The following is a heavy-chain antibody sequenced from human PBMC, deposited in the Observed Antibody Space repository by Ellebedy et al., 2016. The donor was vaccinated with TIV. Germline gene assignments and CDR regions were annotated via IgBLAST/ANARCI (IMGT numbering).Heavy chain of an antibody. D-gene: IGHD3-10*01. CDR3: ARDLVYSGSGIEY. Sequence: GESLKISCEASGFIFSSFEMTWVRQAPGKGLEWVSYISSTGKTIYYADCVKGRVTISRDNAKNSRYLQMNSLRAEDTAVYYCARDLVYSGSGIEYWGQGTLVTVSS. CDR1: GFIFSSFE. J-gene: IGHJ4*02. CDR2: ISSTGKTI. V-gene: IGHV3-48*03.